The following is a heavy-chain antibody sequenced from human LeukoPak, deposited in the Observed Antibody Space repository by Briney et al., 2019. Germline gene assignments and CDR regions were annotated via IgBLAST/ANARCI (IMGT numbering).Heavy chain of an antibody. Sequence: GGSLRLSCAASGFTFSSYGMHWVRQAPGKGLEWLSYISSSGSTIYYADSVKGRFTISRDNAESSLYLQMNSLRAEDTAVYYCARENVLVPTAKDYFDYWGQGTLVTVSS. CDR2: ISSSGSTI. J-gene: IGHJ4*02. CDR3: ARENVLVPTAKDYFDY. V-gene: IGHV3-48*04. CDR1: GFTFSSYG. D-gene: IGHD2-2*01.